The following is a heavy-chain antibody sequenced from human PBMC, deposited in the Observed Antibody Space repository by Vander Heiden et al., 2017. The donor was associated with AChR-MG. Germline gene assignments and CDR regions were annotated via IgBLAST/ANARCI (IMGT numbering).Heavy chain of an antibody. V-gene: IGHV3-7*01. CDR3: ARVGTSEYSSSHPGGWFDP. D-gene: IGHD6-6*01. J-gene: IGHJ5*02. CDR2: IKQDGSEK. Sequence: EVQLVESGGGLVQPGGSLRLSCAASGFTFSSYWMSWVRQAPGKGLEWVANIKQDGSEKYYVDSVKGRFTISRDNAKNSLYLQMNSLRAEDTAVYYCARVGTSEYSSSHPGGWFDPWGQGTLVTVSS. CDR1: GFTFSSYW.